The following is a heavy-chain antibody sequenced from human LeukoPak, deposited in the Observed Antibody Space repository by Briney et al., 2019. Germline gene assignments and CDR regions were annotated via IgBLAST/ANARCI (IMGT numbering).Heavy chain of an antibody. CDR3: ARDLPPCYFDY. J-gene: IGHJ4*02. V-gene: IGHV1-69*04. CDR2: IIPILGIA. CDR1: GGIFSSYA. Sequence: GASVKVSCKASGGIFSSYAISWVRQAPGQGLEWMGRIIPILGIANYAQKFQGRVTITADKSTSTAYMDLSSLRSEDTAVYYCARDLPPCYFDYWGQGTLVTVPS.